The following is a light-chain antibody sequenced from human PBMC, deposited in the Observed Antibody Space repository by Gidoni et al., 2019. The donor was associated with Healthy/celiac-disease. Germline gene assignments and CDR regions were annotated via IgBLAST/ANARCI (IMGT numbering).Light chain of an antibody. CDR3: QQAHIFPFT. Sequence: DIQMTQPPSSVSASVGDRVTITCRASQGISSWLAWYQQKPGEAPKLLIYAASRLQSGVPSRFSGSGSGTGLTLTISSLQPGDFSTYYGQQAHIFPFTFGGXTKVEIK. CDR2: AAS. J-gene: IGKJ4*01. CDR1: QGISSW. V-gene: IGKV1-12*01.